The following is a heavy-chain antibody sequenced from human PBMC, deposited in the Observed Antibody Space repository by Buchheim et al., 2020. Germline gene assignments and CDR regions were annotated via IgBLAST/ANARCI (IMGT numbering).Heavy chain of an antibody. Sequence: QVQLQESGPGLVKPSQTLSLTCTVSGGSISSGSYYWSWIRQPAGKGLEWIGRIYTSGSTNYNLSLKSRVTISVDTYKNQFSLKLSSVTAADTAVYYCARAGSYYYDSSGYYFGYWGQGTL. CDR2: IYTSGST. J-gene: IGHJ4*02. CDR1: GGSISSGSYY. V-gene: IGHV4-61*02. CDR3: ARAGSYYYDSSGYYFGY. D-gene: IGHD3-22*01.